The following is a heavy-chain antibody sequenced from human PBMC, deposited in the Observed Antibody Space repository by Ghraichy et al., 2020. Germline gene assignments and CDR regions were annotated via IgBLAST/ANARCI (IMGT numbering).Heavy chain of an antibody. CDR3: VRSGYCSTTTCYGMDV. D-gene: IGHD2-2*01. Sequence: GGSLRLSCVASGFNFGSYKMDWVRQAPGKGLEWVSSISSTSSYIYYADSVRGRFTISRDNTQRAMYLQMSGLRAEDSAVYFCVRSGYCSTTTCYGMDVWGQGTMVNVSS. V-gene: IGHV3-21*04. CDR2: ISSTSSYI. J-gene: IGHJ6*02. CDR1: GFNFGSYK.